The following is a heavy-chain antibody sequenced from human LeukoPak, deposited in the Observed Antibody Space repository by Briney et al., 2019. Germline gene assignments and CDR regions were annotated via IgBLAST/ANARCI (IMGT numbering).Heavy chain of an antibody. J-gene: IGHJ6*03. V-gene: IGHV5-51*01. CDR1: GYSFTSYW. CDR2: IYPGDSDT. CDR3: ARHRKKSGYYLNYYYYYMDV. D-gene: IGHD3-3*01. Sequence: GESLKISCKGSGYSFTSYWVGWVRQMPGKGLEWMGIIYPGDSDTRYSPSFQGQVTISADKSISTAYMQWTSLKASDTAMYYCARHRKKSGYYLNYYYYYMDVWGKGTTVTVSS.